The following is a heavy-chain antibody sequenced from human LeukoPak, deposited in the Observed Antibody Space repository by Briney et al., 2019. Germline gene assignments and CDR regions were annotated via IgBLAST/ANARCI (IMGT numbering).Heavy chain of an antibody. Sequence: SETLSLTCTVSGGSVSSGSYYWSWIRQPPGKGLEWIGYIYYSGSTNYNPSLKSRVTISVDTSKNQFSLKLSSVTAADTAVYYCARAKIGQITMELNWFDPWGQGTLVTVSS. J-gene: IGHJ5*02. CDR2: IYYSGST. V-gene: IGHV4-61*01. CDR1: GGSVSSGSYY. D-gene: IGHD3-10*01. CDR3: ARAKIGQITMELNWFDP.